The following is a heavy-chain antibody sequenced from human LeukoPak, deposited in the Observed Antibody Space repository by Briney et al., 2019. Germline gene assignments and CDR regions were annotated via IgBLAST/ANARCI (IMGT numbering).Heavy chain of an antibody. CDR1: GFTFNDYY. CDR2: INIGGTNT. J-gene: IGHJ5*02. CDR3: ATDGAGFDT. V-gene: IGHV3-11*01. Sequence: GGSLRLSCAASGFTFNDYYMSWIRQAPGKGLEWLSYINIGGTNTHYADSVKGRFTISRDNAKKSLYLEMNNLRAEDTAVYYCATDGAGFDTWGQGVLVAVSS.